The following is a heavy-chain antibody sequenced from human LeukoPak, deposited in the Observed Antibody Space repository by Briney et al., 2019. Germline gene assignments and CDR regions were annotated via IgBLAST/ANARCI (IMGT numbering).Heavy chain of an antibody. CDR2: IYYSGST. Sequence: SETLSLTCTVSGGSISSSSYYWGWIRQPPGKGLEWIVSIYYSGSTYYNPSLKSRVTISVDTSKNQFSLKLSSVTAADTAVYYCARDLAYSSSWHGVFDYWGQGTLVTVSS. D-gene: IGHD6-13*01. J-gene: IGHJ4*02. CDR3: ARDLAYSSSWHGVFDY. CDR1: GGSISSSSYY. V-gene: IGHV4-39*02.